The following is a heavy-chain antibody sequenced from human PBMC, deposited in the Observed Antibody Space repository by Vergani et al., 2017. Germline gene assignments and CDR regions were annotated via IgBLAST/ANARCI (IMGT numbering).Heavy chain of an antibody. V-gene: IGHV4-59*11. CDR1: FDSIRNLY. Sequence: QVQLQESGPGLVQSSETLSLTCSVSFDSIRNLYCNWIRQPPGKGLGWIGSIHYSENTNYNPSLKTRVTISVDTSKNQFSLTLTSVTAADTAVYYCASDTHSGQRADRWGQGILVTVTS. CDR3: ASDTHSGQRADR. CDR2: IHYSENT. D-gene: IGHD6-19*01. J-gene: IGHJ5*02.